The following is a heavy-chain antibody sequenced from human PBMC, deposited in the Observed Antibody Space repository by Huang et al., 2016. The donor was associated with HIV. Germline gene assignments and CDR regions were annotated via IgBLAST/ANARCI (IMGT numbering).Heavy chain of an antibody. CDR3: ARDTYYTDIWKRNDASFL. CDR1: GYDFGSYG. J-gene: IGHJ3*01. D-gene: IGHD3-22*01. CDR2: SGSDSRDT. V-gene: IGHV1-18*01. Sequence: QVQLVQSGGEVKQPGASVRVSCKASGYDFGSYGMSWGRQAPGQGREWRGWSGSDSRDTRTAQKFQGRVTMTTDRSATTTYMELRSLRYDDTAVYYCARDTYYTDIWKRNDASFLWGQGTMITVYS.